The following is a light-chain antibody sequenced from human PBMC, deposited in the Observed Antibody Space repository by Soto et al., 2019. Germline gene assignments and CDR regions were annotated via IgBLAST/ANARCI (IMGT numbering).Light chain of an antibody. CDR3: QQRSNWPPT. Sequence: ENLLALSPATLSLSPGERGTLPCRPSQSVSSYFAWYQQKPGQAPRLLIYDASNRATGIPARFSGSGSGTDFTLTISSLEPEDFAVYYCQQRSNWPPTFGQGTRLEIK. V-gene: IGKV3-11*01. J-gene: IGKJ5*01. CDR2: DAS. CDR1: QSVSSY.